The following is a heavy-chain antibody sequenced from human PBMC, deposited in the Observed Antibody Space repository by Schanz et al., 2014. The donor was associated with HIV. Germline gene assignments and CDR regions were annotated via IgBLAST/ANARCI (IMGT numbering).Heavy chain of an antibody. CDR1: GFSFNNYG. CDR2: ISGSGGST. V-gene: IGHV3-NL1*01. CDR3: VKGERIGYRIEVTGPTFDY. D-gene: IGHD3-22*01. J-gene: IGHJ4*02. Sequence: QVQLAESGGGLVKPGRSLRVSCAASGFSFNNYGMHWVRQSPGKGLEWVSAISGSGGSTYYAGSVKDRFTISRDNAKNTLYVQIRSLRNEDTAVYYCVKGERIGYRIEVTGPTFDYWGQGTLVTVSS.